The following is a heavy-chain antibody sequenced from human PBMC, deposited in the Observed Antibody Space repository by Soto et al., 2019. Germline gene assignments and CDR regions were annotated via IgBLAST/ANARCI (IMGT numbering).Heavy chain of an antibody. CDR2: IYHSGNT. Sequence: SETLSRTCAVSGYSLSSGYYWGWIRQPPGKGLEWIGNIYHSGNTYYNPSLKSRVTMSVDTSKNQFSLKVPSVTAADTAVYYCARGAREMDTINKWFDPWGQGTLVTVSS. CDR1: GYSLSSGYY. J-gene: IGHJ5*02. CDR3: ARGAREMDTINKWFDP. D-gene: IGHD5-18*01. V-gene: IGHV4-38-2*01.